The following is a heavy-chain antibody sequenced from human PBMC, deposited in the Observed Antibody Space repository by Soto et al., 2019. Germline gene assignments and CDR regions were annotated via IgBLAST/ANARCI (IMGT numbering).Heavy chain of an antibody. CDR1: GYTFTSYG. J-gene: IGHJ5*02. V-gene: IGHV1-18*04. D-gene: IGHD4-17*01. CDR2: ISAYNGKT. CDR3: ARDFNGDYGDYVGWFAP. Sequence: QVQLVQSGAEVKKPGASVKVSCKASGYTFTSYGISWVRQAPGQGLEWMDWISAYNGKTNYAQKLQGRVTMTTDTSTSTAYMELRSLRSDDTAVYYCARDFNGDYGDYVGWFAPWGQGTLVTVSS.